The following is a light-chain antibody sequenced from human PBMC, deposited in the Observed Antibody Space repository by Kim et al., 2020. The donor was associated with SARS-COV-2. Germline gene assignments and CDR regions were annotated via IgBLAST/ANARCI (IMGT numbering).Light chain of an antibody. V-gene: IGKV3-20*01. J-gene: IGKJ2*01. Sequence: LSPGDRATLSCRASQGINNTFIAWYRQRPGQSPSLLIYAASTRAAGIPDRFSGSGYRTDFSLTISRLEPEDFAVYYCQQYGSSPQTFGQGTKVEI. CDR2: AAS. CDR1: QGINNTF. CDR3: QQYGSSPQT.